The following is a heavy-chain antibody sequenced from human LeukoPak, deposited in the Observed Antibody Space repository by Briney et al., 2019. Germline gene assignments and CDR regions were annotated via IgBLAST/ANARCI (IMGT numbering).Heavy chain of an antibody. Sequence: GGSLRLSCAASGFTFSSYWVHWVRQAPGKGLVWVSRINSAGSSTSYADSVKGRFTISRDNAKNTLYLQMNSLRAEDTAVYYCARDLSAAAGRGYYYYGIDVWGQGTTVTVSS. J-gene: IGHJ6*02. CDR2: INSAGSST. CDR1: GFTFSSYW. CDR3: ARDLSAAAGRGYYYYGIDV. D-gene: IGHD6-13*01. V-gene: IGHV3-74*01.